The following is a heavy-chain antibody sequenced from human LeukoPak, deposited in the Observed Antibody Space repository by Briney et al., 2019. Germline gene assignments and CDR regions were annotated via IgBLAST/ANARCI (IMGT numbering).Heavy chain of an antibody. V-gene: IGHV3-23*01. J-gene: IGHJ4*02. D-gene: IGHD6-13*01. Sequence: TGGSLRLSCAASGFTFSTYAISWVRQAPGKGLEWVSRISSDGSTTTYADSVKGRFTISRDNSKNTLYLQMNSLRAEDTAVYYCARDDAHGAAAALSDYWGQGTLVTVSS. CDR3: ARDDAHGAAAALSDY. CDR2: ISSDGSTT. CDR1: GFTFSTYA.